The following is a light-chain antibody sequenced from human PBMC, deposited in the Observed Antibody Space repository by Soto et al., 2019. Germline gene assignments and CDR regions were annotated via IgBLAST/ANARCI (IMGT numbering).Light chain of an antibody. V-gene: IGKV1-39*01. J-gene: IGKJ4*01. CDR1: QGIKSY. CDR3: QQSYSTPPLT. CDR2: GAS. Sequence: DIETTQSPSSLSASVGDTVTITCRASQGIKSYLNWYQQKPGKAPKLLIYGASSLQSGVPSRFSGSGSGTDFALTISSLQPEDYATYYCQQSYSTPPLTFGGGTKVESK.